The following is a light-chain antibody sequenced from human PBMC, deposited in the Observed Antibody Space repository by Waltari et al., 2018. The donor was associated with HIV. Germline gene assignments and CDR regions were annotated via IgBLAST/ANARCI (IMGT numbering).Light chain of an antibody. CDR2: WAS. J-gene: IGKJ1*01. CDR3: QQYYTTPPWT. CDR1: QSVLYSSNNKNY. Sequence: DIVMTQSPDSLAVSLGERATINCKSSQSVLYSSNNKNYLAWYQQTPGQPPKLLISWASTRESGVPDRFSGSGSGTDFTLTISSLQAEDVAVYYCQQYYTTPPWTFGQGTKVEIK. V-gene: IGKV4-1*01.